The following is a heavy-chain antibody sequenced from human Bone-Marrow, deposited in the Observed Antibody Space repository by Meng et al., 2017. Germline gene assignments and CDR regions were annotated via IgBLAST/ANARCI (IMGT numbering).Heavy chain of an antibody. D-gene: IGHD3-22*01. CDR1: GFTFNNYG. V-gene: IGHV3-33*01. Sequence: QGELVGAGGGVVQPGRSLRLSCAASGFTFNNYGMHWVRQAPGKGLEWVAVVWYDGSNKYYADSVKGRFTISRDNSKNTLYLQMNSLRAEDTAIYYCARDYYDSPGPFDYWGQGTLVTVSS. CDR3: ARDYYDSPGPFDY. J-gene: IGHJ4*02. CDR2: VWYDGSNK.